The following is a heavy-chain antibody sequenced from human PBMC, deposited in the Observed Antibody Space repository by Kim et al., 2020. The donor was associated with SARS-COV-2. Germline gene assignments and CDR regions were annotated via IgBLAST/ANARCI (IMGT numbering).Heavy chain of an antibody. CDR3: ARPWPPRSHGGVIVY. D-gene: IGHD3-16*02. V-gene: IGHV1-3*01. CDR2: INAGNGNT. J-gene: IGHJ4*02. CDR1: GYTFTSYA. Sequence: ASVKVSCKASGYTFTSYAMHWVRQAPGQRLEWMGWINAGNGNTKYSQKFQGRVTITRDTSASTAYMELSSLRSEDTAVYYCARPWPPRSHGGVIVYWGQGTLVTVSS.